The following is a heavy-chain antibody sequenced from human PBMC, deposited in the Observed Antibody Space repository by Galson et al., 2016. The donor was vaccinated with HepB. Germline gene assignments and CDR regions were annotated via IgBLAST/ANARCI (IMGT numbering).Heavy chain of an antibody. CDR2: VFHSGST. CDR3: ARTEFGEVGTTTSMVGY. V-gene: IGHV4-4*02. J-gene: IGHJ4*02. D-gene: IGHD1-26*01. Sequence: SETLSLTCAVSGGSLSSDNWWSWVRQPPGEGLEWIGEVFHSGSTNYNPSLKSRVTISVDTSKNQFTLKMSSVTAADSAVYYCARTEFGEVGTTTSMVGYWGQGTLVTVSS. CDR1: GGSLSSDNW.